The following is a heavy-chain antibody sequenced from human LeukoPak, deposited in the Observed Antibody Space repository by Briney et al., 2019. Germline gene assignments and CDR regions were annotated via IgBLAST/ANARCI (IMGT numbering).Heavy chain of an antibody. CDR3: ARTYDPYYYYYMDV. D-gene: IGHD3-3*01. CDR1: GVSFSGYY. J-gene: IGHJ6*03. Sequence: SETLSLTCAVYGVSFSGYYWSWIRQPPGKGLEWIGEINHSGSTNYNPSLKSRVTISVDTSKNQFSLKLSSVTAADTAVYYCARTYDPYYYYYMDVWGKGTTVTVSS. CDR2: INHSGST. V-gene: IGHV4-34*09.